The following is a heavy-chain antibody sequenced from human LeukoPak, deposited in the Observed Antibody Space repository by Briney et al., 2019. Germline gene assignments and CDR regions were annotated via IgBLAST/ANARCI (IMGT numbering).Heavy chain of an antibody. J-gene: IGHJ4*02. V-gene: IGHV4-59*01. Sequence: PSETLSLTCTVSGGSISSYYWSWIRQPPGKGLEWIGYIYYSGSTNYNPSLKSRVTISVDTSKNQFSLKLSSVTAADTAVYYCARGGRWIQFPYFDYWGQGTLVTVSS. CDR3: ARGGRWIQFPYFDY. CDR2: IYYSGST. CDR1: GGSISSYY. D-gene: IGHD5-24*01.